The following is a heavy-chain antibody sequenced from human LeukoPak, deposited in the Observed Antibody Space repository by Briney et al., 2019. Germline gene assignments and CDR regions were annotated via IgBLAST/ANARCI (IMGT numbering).Heavy chain of an antibody. J-gene: IGHJ4*02. V-gene: IGHV1-2*06. Sequence: ASVKVSCKASGYTFTGYYMHWVRQAPGQGLEWMGRINPNSGGTNYAQKFQGRVTMTRDTSISTAYMELSRLRSDDTAVYYCARSFRYCSGGSCYAEPANFDYWGQGTLVTVSS. CDR3: ARSFRYCSGGSCYAEPANFDY. CDR1: GYTFTGYY. D-gene: IGHD2-15*01. CDR2: INPNSGGT.